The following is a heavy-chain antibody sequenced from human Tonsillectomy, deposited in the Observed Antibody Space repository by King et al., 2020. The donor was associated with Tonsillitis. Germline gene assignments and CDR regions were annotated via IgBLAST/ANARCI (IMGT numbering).Heavy chain of an antibody. V-gene: IGHV3-72*01. CDR1: GLTFSDHY. Sequence: VQLVESGGGLVQPGGSLRLSCAASGLTFSDHYMDWVRQAPGKGLEWVGRSRNKVNSYTTEYAASVKGRFTTSRDDSKNSLYLQMNSLKTEDTAVYYCSXGDVGGPDYWGQGTLXTVXS. CDR3: SXGDVGGPDY. CDR2: SRNKVNSYTT. J-gene: IGHJ4*02. D-gene: IGHD4-17*01.